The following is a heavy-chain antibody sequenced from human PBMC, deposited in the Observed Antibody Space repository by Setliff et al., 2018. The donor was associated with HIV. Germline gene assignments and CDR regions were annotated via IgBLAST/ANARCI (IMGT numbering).Heavy chain of an antibody. Sequence: LRLSCTASGFTFGDYAMSWVRQAPGKGLEWVGFIRNKAYGGTTEYAASVKGRFTISRDDSKSIAYLQMNSLKTEDTAVYYCTREMGGSSSLVYYYYYMDVWGKGTTVTVSS. CDR1: GFTFGDYA. D-gene: IGHD6-6*01. J-gene: IGHJ6*03. V-gene: IGHV3-49*04. CDR2: IRNKAYGGTT. CDR3: TREMGGSSSLVYYYYYMDV.